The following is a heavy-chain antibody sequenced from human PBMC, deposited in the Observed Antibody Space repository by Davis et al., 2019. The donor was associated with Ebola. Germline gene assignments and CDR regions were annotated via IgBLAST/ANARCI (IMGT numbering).Heavy chain of an antibody. Sequence: SETLSLTCAVYGGSFSGYYWSWIRQPPGKGLEWIGEINHSGSTNYNPSLKSRVTISIDTSKNQFSLKLSSVTAADTAVYYCARVWGNSPYGDYGLFYYYYGMDVWGQGTTVTVSS. CDR3: ARVWGNSPYGDYGLFYYYYGMDV. J-gene: IGHJ6*02. CDR2: INHSGST. D-gene: IGHD4-17*01. CDR1: GGSFSGYY. V-gene: IGHV4-34*01.